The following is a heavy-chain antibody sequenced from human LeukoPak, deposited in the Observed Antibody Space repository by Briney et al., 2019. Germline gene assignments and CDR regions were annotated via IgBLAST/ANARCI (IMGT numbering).Heavy chain of an antibody. CDR3: AGRISPNWFDP. CDR2: IYYSGST. J-gene: IGHJ5*02. CDR1: GGSISSYY. Sequence: KPSETLSLTCTVSGGSISSYYWSCIRQPPGKGVEWIGYIYYSGSTNYNTSLKSRGSISIHTSQNQFSLTLSSVTAADTAVYYCAGRISPNWFDPWGQGTLVTVSS. V-gene: IGHV4-59*01.